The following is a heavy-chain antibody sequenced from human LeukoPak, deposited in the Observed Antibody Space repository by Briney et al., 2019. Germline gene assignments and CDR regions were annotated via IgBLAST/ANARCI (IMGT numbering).Heavy chain of an antibody. CDR2: FDPEDGET. V-gene: IGHV1-24*01. CDR1: GYTLTELS. J-gene: IGHJ4*02. CDR3: ASLRGYSGYEPGVFDY. Sequence: GSVKVSCKVSGYTLTELSMHWVRQAPGKGLEWMGGFDPEDGETIYAQKFQGRVTMTEDTSTDTAYMELSSLRSEDTAVYYCASLRGYSGYEPGVFDYWGQGTLVTVSS. D-gene: IGHD5-12*01.